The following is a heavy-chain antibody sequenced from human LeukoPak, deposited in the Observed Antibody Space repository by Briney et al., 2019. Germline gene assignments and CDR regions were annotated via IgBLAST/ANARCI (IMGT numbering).Heavy chain of an antibody. V-gene: IGHV3-30-3*01. Sequence: GGSLRLSCAASGFTFSSYAMHWVRQAPGKGLEWVAVISYDGSNKYYADSVKGRFTISRDNSKNTLYLQMNSLRAEDTAVYYCARGYSGYDMDAFDVWGQGTMVTVSS. D-gene: IGHD5-12*01. CDR2: ISYDGSNK. CDR3: ARGYSGYDMDAFDV. CDR1: GFTFSSYA. J-gene: IGHJ3*01.